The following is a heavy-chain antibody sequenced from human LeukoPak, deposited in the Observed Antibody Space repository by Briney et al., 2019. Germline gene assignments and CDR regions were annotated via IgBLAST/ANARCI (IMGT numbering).Heavy chain of an antibody. V-gene: IGHV3-74*03. Sequence: AGGSLRLSCAASGFTFSSYWMHWIRQVPGKGLMWVSRINYDGSSTMYADSVKGRFTISRDNAKNTLHLQLNSLRAEDTAVYYCVKGAGYCSGGGCYRYWGQGALVSVTS. CDR1: GFTFSSYW. D-gene: IGHD2-15*01. CDR2: INYDGSST. CDR3: VKGAGYCSGGGCYRY. J-gene: IGHJ4*02.